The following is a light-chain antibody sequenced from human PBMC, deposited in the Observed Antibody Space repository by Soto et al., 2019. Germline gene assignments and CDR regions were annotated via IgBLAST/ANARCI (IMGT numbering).Light chain of an antibody. CDR1: QSVSSN. J-gene: IGKJ1*01. Sequence: EIVMTQSPATLSVSPGERAILSCRASQSVSSNLAWYQQKLGQAPRLLIYGASTRATGIPARFSGSGSGTEFTLTISSLQSEDFAVYYCQQYNNWPPWTSGQGTKVEIK. V-gene: IGKV3-15*01. CDR2: GAS. CDR3: QQYNNWPPWT.